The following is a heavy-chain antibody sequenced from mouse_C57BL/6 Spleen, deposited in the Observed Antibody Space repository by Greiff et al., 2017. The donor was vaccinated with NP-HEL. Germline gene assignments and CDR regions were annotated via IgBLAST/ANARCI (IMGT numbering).Heavy chain of an antibody. CDR3: ARGGGYPYFDY. V-gene: IGHV3-1*01. Sequence: EVKVEESGPGMVKPSQSLSLTCTVTGYSITSGYDWHWIRHFPGNKLEWMGYISYSGSTNYNPSLKSRISITHDTSKNHFFLKLNSVTTEDTATYYCARGGGYPYFDYWGQGTTLTVSS. CDR1: GYSITSGYD. CDR2: ISYSGST. J-gene: IGHJ2*01. D-gene: IGHD2-2*01.